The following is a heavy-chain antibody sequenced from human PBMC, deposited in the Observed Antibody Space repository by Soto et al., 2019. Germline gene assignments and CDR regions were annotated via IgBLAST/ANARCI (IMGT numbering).Heavy chain of an antibody. CDR3: ADIAVAGTVDY. CDR1: GFTFSSYA. Sequence: GGSLRLSCAASGFTFSSYAMHWVRQAPGKGLEWVAVISYDGSNKYYADSVKGRFTISRDNSKNTLYLQMNSLRAEDTAVYYCADIAVAGTVDYWGQGTLVTSPQ. V-gene: IGHV3-30-3*01. J-gene: IGHJ4*02. CDR2: ISYDGSNK. D-gene: IGHD6-19*01.